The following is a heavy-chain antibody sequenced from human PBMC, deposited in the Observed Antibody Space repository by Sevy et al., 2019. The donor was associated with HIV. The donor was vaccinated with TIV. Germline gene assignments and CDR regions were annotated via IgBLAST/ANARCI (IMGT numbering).Heavy chain of an antibody. J-gene: IGHJ4*02. CDR1: GYTFTGYY. D-gene: IGHD2-2*01. Sequence: ASVKVSCKASGYTFTGYYMHWVRQAPGQGLEWMGWINPNSGGTNYAQKFQGRVTMTRDTSISTAYMELSRLRSDDTAVYYCASVPAAAIKTYDFDYWGQGTLVTVSS. CDR3: ASVPAAAIKTYDFDY. CDR2: INPNSGGT. V-gene: IGHV1-2*02.